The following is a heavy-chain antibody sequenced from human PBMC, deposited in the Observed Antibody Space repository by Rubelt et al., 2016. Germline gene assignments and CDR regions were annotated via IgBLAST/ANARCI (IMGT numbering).Heavy chain of an antibody. CDR1: GYTFTSYA. CDR2: IIPIFGTA. D-gene: IGHD5-18*01. CDR3: ARLSIFEDTAMVMSDY. J-gene: IGHJ4*02. Sequence: QVQLVQSGSELKKPGASVKVSCKASGYTFTSYAMNWVRQAPGQGLEWMGGIIPIFGTANYAQKFQGRVTITADESTSTAYMELSSLRSEDTAVYYCARLSIFEDTAMVMSDYWGQGTLVTVSS. V-gene: IGHV1-69*01.